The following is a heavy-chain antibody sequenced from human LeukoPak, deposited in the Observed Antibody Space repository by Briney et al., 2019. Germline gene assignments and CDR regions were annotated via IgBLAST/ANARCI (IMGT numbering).Heavy chain of an antibody. V-gene: IGHV3-30*14. Sequence: GGSLRLSCAASGFTFSSYAMHWVRQAPGKGLEWVAVISYDGSNKYYADSVKGRFTISRDTSDNTLNLLMNDLGAEDSAVYYCAAKGNGYAGIYVFAHWGQGTLVTVSA. CDR3: AAKGNGYAGIYVFAH. CDR2: ISYDGSNK. J-gene: IGHJ4*02. CDR1: GFTFSSYA. D-gene: IGHD1-26*01.